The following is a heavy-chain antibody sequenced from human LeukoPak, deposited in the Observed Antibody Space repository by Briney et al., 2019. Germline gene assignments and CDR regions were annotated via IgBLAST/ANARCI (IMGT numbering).Heavy chain of an antibody. CDR2: IYYNGIT. J-gene: IGHJ4*02. D-gene: IGHD5-12*01. CDR3: ARHLYSGYDRVFDY. CDR1: GGSISGYY. Sequence: SETLSLTCAVTGGSISGYYWISIRQPPGKGLECIGYIYYNGITNYNPSLKSRVTISVDTSKNQFSLKLSSVTAADTAMYYCARHLYSGYDRVFDYWGQGTLVTVSS. V-gene: IGHV4-59*08.